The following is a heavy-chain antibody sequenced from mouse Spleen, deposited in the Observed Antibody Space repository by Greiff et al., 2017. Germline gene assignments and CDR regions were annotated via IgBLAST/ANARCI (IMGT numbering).Heavy chain of an antibody. D-gene: IGHD2-5*01. CDR2: INPSSGYT. Sequence: VQLVESGAELAKPGASVKLSCKASGYTFTSYWMHWVKQRPGQGLEWIGYINPSSGYTKYNQKFKDKATLTADKSPSTAYMQLSSLTYEDSAVYYCARDSNYGAMDYWGQGTSVTVSS. CDR3: ARDSNYGAMDY. J-gene: IGHJ4*01. CDR1: GYTFTSYW. V-gene: IGHV1-7*01.